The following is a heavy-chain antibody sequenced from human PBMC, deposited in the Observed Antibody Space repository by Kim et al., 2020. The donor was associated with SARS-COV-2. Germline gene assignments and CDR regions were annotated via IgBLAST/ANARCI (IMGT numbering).Heavy chain of an antibody. Sequence: SETLSLTCTVSGGSVSSGSYYWSWIRQPPGKGLEWIGYIYYSGSTNYNPSLKSRVTISVDTSKNQFSLKLSSVTAADTAVYYCARDRRTGELDYWGQGTLVTVSS. CDR1: GGSVSSGSYY. J-gene: IGHJ4*02. CDR3: ARDRRTGELDY. D-gene: IGHD7-27*01. CDR2: IYYSGST. V-gene: IGHV4-61*01.